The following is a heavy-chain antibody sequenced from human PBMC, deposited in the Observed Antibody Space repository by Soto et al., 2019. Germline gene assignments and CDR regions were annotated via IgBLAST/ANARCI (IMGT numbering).Heavy chain of an antibody. CDR2: ISYDGSNK. CDR3: ARDRVDYYYGMDV. CDR1: GFTFRSYG. V-gene: IGHV3-30*03. Sequence: GGSLRLSCAASGFTFRSYGMHWVRQAPGKGLEWVAAISYDGSNKYYADSVKGRFTISRDNSKNTLYLQMNSLRAEDTAVYYCARDRVDYYYGMDVWGQGTTVTVSS. J-gene: IGHJ6*02.